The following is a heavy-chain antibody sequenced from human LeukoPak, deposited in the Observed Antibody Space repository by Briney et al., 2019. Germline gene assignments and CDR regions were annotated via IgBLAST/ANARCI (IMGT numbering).Heavy chain of an antibody. V-gene: IGHV4-61*01. CDR2: VYYTGST. CDR3: ARDQDGTTYLDY. J-gene: IGHJ4*02. Sequence: SETLALTCTVSGGSVSSDSYYWSWIRQPPGKGLGWIGYVYYTGSTKDNPSLKSRVTISVDTSKNQFSLKPSSVTAADTAVYYCARDQDGTTYLDYWGQGTLVTVSS. D-gene: IGHD1-1*01. CDR1: GGSVSSDSYY.